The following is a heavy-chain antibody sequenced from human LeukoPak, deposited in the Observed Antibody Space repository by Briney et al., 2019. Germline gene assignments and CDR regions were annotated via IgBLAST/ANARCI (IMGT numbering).Heavy chain of an antibody. V-gene: IGHV1-2*02. D-gene: IGHD3-3*01. CDR1: GYTFTGYY. CDR3: ARCPDYDFHYYFDY. J-gene: IGHJ4*02. CDR2: INPNSGGT. Sequence: ASVTVSCKASGYTFTGYYMHWVRQAPGQGLEWMGWINPNSGGTNYAQKFQGRVTMTRDTSISTAYMELSRLRSDDTAVYYCARCPDYDFHYYFDYWGQGTLVTVSS.